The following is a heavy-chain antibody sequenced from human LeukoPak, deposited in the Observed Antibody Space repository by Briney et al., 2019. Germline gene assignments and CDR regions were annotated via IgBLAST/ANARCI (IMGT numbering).Heavy chain of an antibody. CDR2: INSDSGDT. CDR3: AREASADGHFFDS. CDR1: GYSFVAYY. D-gene: IGHD5-24*01. J-gene: IGHJ4*02. V-gene: IGHV1-2*02. Sequence: ASVKVSCKTSGYSFVAYYKHWLRQAPGQGLEWMGRINSDSGDTKFAQKFQGRVTMTRDKSMNTVYMEVSRLTSDDTAVYYCAREASADGHFFDSWGQASVVTVSS.